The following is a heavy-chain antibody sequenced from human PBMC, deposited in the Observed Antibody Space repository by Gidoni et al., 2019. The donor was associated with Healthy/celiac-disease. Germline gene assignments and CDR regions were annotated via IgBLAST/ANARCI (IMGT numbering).Heavy chain of an antibody. D-gene: IGHD3-9*01. CDR3: ARDPQLRYFDSSRFDY. Sequence: QVQLVQSGAEVKKPGASVQVSCKASGYTFTSYGISWVRQAPGQGLEWMGWISAYNGNTNYAQKLQGRVTMTTDTSTSTAYRELRSLRSDDTAVYYCARDPQLRYFDSSRFDYWGQGTLVTVSS. V-gene: IGHV1-18*01. CDR1: GYTFTSYG. CDR2: ISAYNGNT. J-gene: IGHJ4*02.